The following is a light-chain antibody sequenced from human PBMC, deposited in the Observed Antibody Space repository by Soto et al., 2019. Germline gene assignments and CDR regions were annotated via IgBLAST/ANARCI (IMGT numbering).Light chain of an antibody. CDR2: GAS. V-gene: IGKV3-15*01. Sequence: IVMTQSRSTLSVSRWERSTLSVRASQSVSSNLAWYQQKPVQAPRLLIYGASTRATGIPARFSGSGSGTEFTLTISRLEPEDFAVYYCQQYDNSAWTFGQGTKVDI. CDR1: QSVSSN. CDR3: QQYDNSAWT. J-gene: IGKJ1*01.